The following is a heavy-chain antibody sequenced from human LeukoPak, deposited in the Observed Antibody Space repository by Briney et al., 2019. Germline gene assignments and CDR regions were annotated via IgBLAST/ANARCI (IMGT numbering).Heavy chain of an antibody. V-gene: IGHV4-39*07. CDR3: ARGYSYGCAQY. Sequence: SETLSLTCTVSGGSISSSSYYWGWIRQPPGKGLEWIGSIYHSGSTYYNPSLKSRVTISVDTSKNQFSLKLSSVTAADTAVYYCARGYSYGCAQYWGQGTLVTVSS. CDR1: GGSISSSSYY. D-gene: IGHD5-18*01. J-gene: IGHJ4*02. CDR2: IYHSGST.